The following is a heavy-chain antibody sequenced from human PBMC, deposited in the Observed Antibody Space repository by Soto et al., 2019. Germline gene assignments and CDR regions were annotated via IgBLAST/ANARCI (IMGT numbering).Heavy chain of an antibody. Sequence: GESLKISCQGFDYTFAAYWIGWVRQMPGKGLEWMGVINPRDYDVKYSPPFEGEVTISANKSINTAFLQGRSLKASDSAMYYCARPDYTQDFWYHTYDIWGQGTMVTVS. V-gene: IGHV5-51*01. D-gene: IGHD3-3*01. CDR2: INPRDYDV. CDR1: DYTFAAYW. CDR3: ARPDYTQDFWYHTYDI. J-gene: IGHJ3*02.